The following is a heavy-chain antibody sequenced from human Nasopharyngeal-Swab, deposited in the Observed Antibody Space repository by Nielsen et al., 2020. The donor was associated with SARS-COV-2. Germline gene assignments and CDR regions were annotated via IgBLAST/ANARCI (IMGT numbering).Heavy chain of an antibody. D-gene: IGHD1-26*01. Sequence: WARKAPGQGLEGMGRINPNSGGTNYAQKLQGRVTMTRDTSISTAYMELSRLRSDDTAVYYCARDPWALRLLRRGLNWFDPWGQGTLVTVSS. CDR2: INPNSGGT. V-gene: IGHV1-2*06. J-gene: IGHJ5*02. CDR3: ARDPWALRLLRRGLNWFDP.